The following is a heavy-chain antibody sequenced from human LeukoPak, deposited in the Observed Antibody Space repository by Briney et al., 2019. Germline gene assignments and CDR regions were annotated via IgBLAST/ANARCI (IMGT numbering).Heavy chain of an antibody. V-gene: IGHV3-23*01. CDR2: ISGSGGST. J-gene: IGHJ3*02. Sequence: GGSLRLSCAASGFTFSSYAMSWVRQAPGKGLEWVSAISGSGGSTYYADSVKGRFTISRDNSKNTLYLQMNSLRAEDTAVYHCAKDTAEPYSGSYRPFDAFDIWGQGTMVTVSS. CDR1: GFTFSSYA. CDR3: AKDTAEPYSGSYRPFDAFDI. D-gene: IGHD1-26*01.